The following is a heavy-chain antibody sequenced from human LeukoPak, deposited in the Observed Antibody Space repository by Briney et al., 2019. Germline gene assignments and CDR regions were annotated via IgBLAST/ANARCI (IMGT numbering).Heavy chain of an antibody. J-gene: IGHJ4*02. V-gene: IGHV3-23*01. CDR3: ASHPGDSSGYYVY. CDR2: ITGSGGST. CDR1: GFTFSSYT. Sequence: HTGGSLRLSCAASGFTFSSYTMSWVRQAPGKGPEWVSTITGSGGSTYYADSVKGRFTISRDNSKNTLFLQMNSLRAEDTAIYYCASHPGDSSGYYVYWGQGTLVTVSS. D-gene: IGHD3-22*01.